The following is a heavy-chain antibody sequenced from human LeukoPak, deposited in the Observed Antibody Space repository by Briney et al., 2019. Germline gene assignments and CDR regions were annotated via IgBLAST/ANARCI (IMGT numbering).Heavy chain of an antibody. CDR2: IYYSGST. J-gene: IGHJ4*02. CDR3: ARGLVVAAALNY. Sequence: PSETLSLTCTVSGGSISSYYWSWVRQPPGKGLEWIGYIYYSGSTNYNPSLKSRVTISVDTSKNKFSLKLSSVTAADTAVYYCARGLVVAAALNYWGQGTLVTVSS. CDR1: GGSISSYY. D-gene: IGHD2-15*01. V-gene: IGHV4-59*12.